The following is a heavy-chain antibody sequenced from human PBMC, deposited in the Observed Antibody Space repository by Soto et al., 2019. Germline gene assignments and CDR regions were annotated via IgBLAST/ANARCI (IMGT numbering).Heavy chain of an antibody. D-gene: IGHD2-21*01. CDR2: IVVGSGNT. V-gene: IGHV1-58*02. CDR1: GFTFTSSA. CDR3: AEGGDPYAPYGMDV. Sequence: GASVKVSCKASGFTFTSSAMQWVRQARGQRLEWIGWIVVGSGNTDYAQKFQERVTITRDMSTSTAYMELSSLRSEDTAVYYCAEGGDPYAPYGMDVWGQGTTVTVSS. J-gene: IGHJ6*02.